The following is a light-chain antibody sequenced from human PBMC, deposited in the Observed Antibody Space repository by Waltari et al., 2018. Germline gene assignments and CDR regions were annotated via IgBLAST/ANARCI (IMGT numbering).Light chain of an antibody. Sequence: QSALTQPASVSGSPGQSLTISCTGTSSDVGGYNYVAWYQQPPGKVPKVMIYDVSERPSWVSNRFSGSKSGNTASLTISGLQADDEADYYCSSYTSGGSFNWVFGGGTKVTVL. V-gene: IGLV2-14*01. J-gene: IGLJ3*02. CDR3: SSYTSGGSFNWV. CDR1: SSDVGGYNY. CDR2: DVS.